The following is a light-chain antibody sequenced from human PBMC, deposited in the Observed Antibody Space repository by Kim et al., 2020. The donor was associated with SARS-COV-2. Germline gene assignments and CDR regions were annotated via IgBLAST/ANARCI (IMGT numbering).Light chain of an antibody. Sequence: SYELTQPLSVSVALGQTAKITCGGNNIGNKNVYWYQQKPGQAPVLVIYRDKNRPAGVPERFSGSNSGNTAALTISRAPAGDEANYYCQVWDTNAAWVFGGGDQVAVL. CDR1: NIGNKN. CDR2: RDK. V-gene: IGLV3-9*01. J-gene: IGLJ3*02. CDR3: QVWDTNAAWV.